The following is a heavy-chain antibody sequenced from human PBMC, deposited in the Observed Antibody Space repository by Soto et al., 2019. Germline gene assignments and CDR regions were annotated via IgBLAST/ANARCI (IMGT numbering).Heavy chain of an antibody. CDR1: GFTFSSYW. CDR3: ARDPNYDSSGYYLDY. CDR2: IKQDGSEK. Sequence: GGSLRLSCAASGFTFSSYWMSWVRQAPGKGLEWVANIKQDGSEKYYVDSVKGRFTISRDNAKNSLYLQMNSLRAEDTAVYYCARDPNYDSSGYYLDYWGQGTLVTVSS. V-gene: IGHV3-7*01. J-gene: IGHJ4*02. D-gene: IGHD3-22*01.